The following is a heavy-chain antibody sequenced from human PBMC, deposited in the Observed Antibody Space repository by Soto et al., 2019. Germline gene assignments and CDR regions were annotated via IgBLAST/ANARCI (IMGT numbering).Heavy chain of an antibody. CDR3: TTDLWRIAVVVGSTGYFNP. Sequence: GGSLRLSCAASGFTLSDAWLSWVRQAPGKGLDWLGRIKSKSDGGTTEYAAPVRGRFTISRDDSKNTLYLQMNSLKTEDTAVYYCTTDLWRIAVVVGSTGYFNPWGQGTPVTVSS. CDR2: IKSKSDGGTT. D-gene: IGHD2-15*01. CDR1: GFTLSDAW. J-gene: IGHJ5*02. V-gene: IGHV3-15*01.